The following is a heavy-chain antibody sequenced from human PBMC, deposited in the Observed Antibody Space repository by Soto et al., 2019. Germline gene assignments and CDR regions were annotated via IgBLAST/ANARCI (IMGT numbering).Heavy chain of an antibody. CDR2: IIPIFGTA. D-gene: IGHD2-2*01. CDR3: ARGTSDYYYYYGMDV. CDR1: GGTFSSYA. Sequence: GASVKVSCKASGGTFSSYAISWVRQAPGQGLEWMGGIIPIFGTANYAQKFQGRVTITADESTSTAYMELSSLRSEDTAVYYCARGTSDYYYYYGMDVWGQGTTVTVSS. J-gene: IGHJ6*02. V-gene: IGHV1-69*13.